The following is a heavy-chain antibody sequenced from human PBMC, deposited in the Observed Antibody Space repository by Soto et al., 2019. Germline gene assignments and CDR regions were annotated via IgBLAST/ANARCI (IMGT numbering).Heavy chain of an antibody. V-gene: IGHV3-48*02. D-gene: IGHD3-22*01. CDR1: GFTFSSYS. CDR3: ARGYYYDSSGYSFDY. J-gene: IGHJ4*02. CDR2: ISSGSLSM. Sequence: PGGSLRLSCAASGFTFSSYSMNWVRQAPGKGLEWVSYISSGSLSMYYADSVKGRFTISRDNAKNSLYLQMNSLRDEDTAVYYCARGYYYDSSGYSFDYWGQGTLVTVSS.